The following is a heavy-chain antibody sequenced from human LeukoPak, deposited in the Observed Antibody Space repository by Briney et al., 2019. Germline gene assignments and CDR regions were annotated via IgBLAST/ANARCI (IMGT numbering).Heavy chain of an antibody. CDR2: IYSGGST. Sequence: GGSLRLSCAASGFTVSSNYMSWVRQAPGKGLEWVSVIYSGGSTYYADSVKGRFTISRDNSKITLYLQMNSLRAEDTAVYYCARAVAGGEYYFDYWGQGTLVTVSS. J-gene: IGHJ4*02. CDR3: ARAVAGGEYYFDY. CDR1: GFTVSSNY. V-gene: IGHV3-66*02. D-gene: IGHD3-10*01.